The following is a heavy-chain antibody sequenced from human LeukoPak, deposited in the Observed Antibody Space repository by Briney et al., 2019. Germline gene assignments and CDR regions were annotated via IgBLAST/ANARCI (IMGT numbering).Heavy chain of an antibody. Sequence: ASVKVSCKATGYTFSSYCISWVRQAPGQGLEWMGWISAYNGNTNYAQKLQGRVTMTTDTSTSTAYMELRSLRSDDTAVYYCARDHSGTFDYWGQGTLVTVSS. V-gene: IGHV1-18*01. CDR3: ARDHSGTFDY. CDR2: ISAYNGNT. CDR1: GYTFSSYC. D-gene: IGHD1-26*01. J-gene: IGHJ4*02.